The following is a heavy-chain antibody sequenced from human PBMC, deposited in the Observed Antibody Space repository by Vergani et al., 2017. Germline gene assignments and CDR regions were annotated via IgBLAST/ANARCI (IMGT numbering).Heavy chain of an antibody. J-gene: IGHJ6*03. CDR2: INHSGST. Sequence: QVQLQESGPGLVKPSQTLSLTCTVSGGSISSYYWSWIRQPPGKGLEWIGEINHSGSTNYNPSLKSRVTISVDTSKNQFSLKLSSVTAADTAVYYCAREAGGYYMDVWGKGTTVTVSS. V-gene: IGHV4-34*09. CDR3: AREAGGYYMDV. D-gene: IGHD3-10*01. CDR1: GGSISSYY.